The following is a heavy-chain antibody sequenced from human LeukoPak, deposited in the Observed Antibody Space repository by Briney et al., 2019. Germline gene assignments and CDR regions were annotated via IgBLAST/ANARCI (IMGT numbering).Heavy chain of an antibody. CDR1: GDSISSTSYY. CDR3: ARQQSDTSLFDP. V-gene: IGHV4-39*01. Sequence: PSETLSLTCIVSGDSISSTSYYWAWIRQPPGKGLEWIGMIFYSGSAYYTPSLRGRVTLSVDTSRNQFSLKLISVTAADTGVYFCARQQSDTSLFDPWGQGTLVTVSS. J-gene: IGHJ5*02. D-gene: IGHD2-21*02. CDR2: IFYSGSA.